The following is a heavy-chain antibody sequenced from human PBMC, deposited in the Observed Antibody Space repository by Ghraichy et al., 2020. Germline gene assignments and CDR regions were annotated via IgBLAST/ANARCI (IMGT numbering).Heavy chain of an antibody. Sequence: ASVKVSCKASGYTFTSYGISWVRQAPGQGLEWMGWISAYNGNTNYAQKLQGRVTMTTDTSTSTAYMELRSLRSDDTAVYYCARSYGSGRILPYLGMDVWGQGTTVTVSS. V-gene: IGHV1-18*01. CDR3: ARSYGSGRILPYLGMDV. J-gene: IGHJ6*02. CDR2: ISAYNGNT. D-gene: IGHD3-10*01. CDR1: GYTFTSYG.